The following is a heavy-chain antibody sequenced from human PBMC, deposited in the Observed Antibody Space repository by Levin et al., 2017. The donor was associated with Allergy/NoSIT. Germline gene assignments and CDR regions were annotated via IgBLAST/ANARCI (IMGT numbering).Heavy chain of an antibody. CDR2: ISWNSGSI. J-gene: IGHJ4*02. Sequence: GGSLRLSCAASGFTFDDYAMHWVRQAPGKGLEWVSGISWNSGSIGYADSVKGRFTISRDNAKNSLYLQMNSLRAEDTALYYCAKDSYSSGWYIDYWGQGTLVTVSS. CDR3: AKDSYSSGWYIDY. D-gene: IGHD6-19*01. V-gene: IGHV3-9*01. CDR1: GFTFDDYA.